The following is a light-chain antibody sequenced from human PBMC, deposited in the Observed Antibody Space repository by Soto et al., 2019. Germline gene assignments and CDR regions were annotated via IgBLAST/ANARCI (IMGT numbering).Light chain of an antibody. V-gene: IGKV1-5*01. CDR2: DTS. CDR3: HQYNSYTWT. CDR1: QSVSDW. Sequence: IQMTQSTSTLSASVGDRVTSTCRASQSVSDWLAWYQQKPGNPPKLLIYDTSRLESAVPSRFSASGSGTEFTLTISGLQPDDFATYYCHQYNSYTWTFGQGTKVDI. J-gene: IGKJ1*01.